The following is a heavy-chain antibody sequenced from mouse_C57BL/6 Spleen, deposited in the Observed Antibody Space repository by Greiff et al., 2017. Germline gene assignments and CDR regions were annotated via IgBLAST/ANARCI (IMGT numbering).Heavy chain of an antibody. CDR2: INPSSGYT. D-gene: IGHD2-1*01. Sequence: QVHVKQSGAELARPGASVKMSCKASGYTFTSYTMHWVKQRPGQGLEWIGYINPSSGYTKYNQKFKDKATLTADKSSSTAYMQLSSLTSEDSAVYYCARSDYGNFLDYWGQGTTLTVSS. V-gene: IGHV1-4*01. CDR1: GYTFTSYT. CDR3: ARSDYGNFLDY. J-gene: IGHJ2*01.